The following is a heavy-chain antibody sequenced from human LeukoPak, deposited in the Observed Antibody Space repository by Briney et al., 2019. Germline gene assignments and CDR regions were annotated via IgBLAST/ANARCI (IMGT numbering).Heavy chain of an antibody. D-gene: IGHD5-12*01. V-gene: IGHV3-9*01. J-gene: IGHJ3*02. CDR2: ISWNSGSI. Sequence: PGGSLRLSCAASGFTFDDYAMHWVRQAPGKGLEWVSGISWNSGSIGYADSVKGQFTISRDNAKNSLYLQMNSLRAEDTALYYCAKAQTKMATITEEDAFDIWGQGTMVTVSS. CDR1: GFTFDDYA. CDR3: AKAQTKMATITEEDAFDI.